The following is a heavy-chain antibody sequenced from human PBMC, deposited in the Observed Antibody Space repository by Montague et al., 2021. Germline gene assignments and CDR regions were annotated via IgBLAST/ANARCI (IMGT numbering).Heavy chain of an antibody. J-gene: IGHJ4*02. CDR1: GGSFSGYW. CDR3: VRSQDYCSSNSCFHYFDY. D-gene: IGHD2-2*01. V-gene: IGHV4-34*01. CDR2: IYQRGSA. Sequence: SETLSLTCVVYGGSFSGYWWSWIRQPPGRGLEWIGEIYQRGSAHYNPSLEGRVNLSEDTSNNQFSLKLNSVTAADTAVYYCVRSQDYCSSNSCFHYFDYWGQGTLVTVSS.